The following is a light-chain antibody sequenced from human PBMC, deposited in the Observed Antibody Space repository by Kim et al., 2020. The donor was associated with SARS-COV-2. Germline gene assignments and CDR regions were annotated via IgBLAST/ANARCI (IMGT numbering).Light chain of an antibody. CDR1: STGVGGYDY. CDR2: DVS. V-gene: IGLV2-14*03. J-gene: IGLJ1*01. CDR3: SSCTTSSTYV. Sequence: GRSITISGTGTSTGVGGYDYVAWYQHHPGKAPKLMMYDVSKRPSGVSNRFAGSKSGNTASLTISGLQAEDEADYFCSSCTTSSTYVFGTGTKVTVL.